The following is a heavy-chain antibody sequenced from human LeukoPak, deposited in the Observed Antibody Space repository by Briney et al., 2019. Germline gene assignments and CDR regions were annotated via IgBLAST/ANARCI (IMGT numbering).Heavy chain of an antibody. D-gene: IGHD3-10*01. Sequence: PGGSLRLSCAASGFTFSSYAMSWVRQAPGKGLEWVSAISGSGGSTYYADSVKGRFTISRDNSKNTLYLQMNSLRAEDTAVYYCAKDRPYYSDNSDAFDIWGQGTMVTVSS. V-gene: IGHV3-23*01. CDR1: GFTFSSYA. CDR2: ISGSGGST. CDR3: AKDRPYYSDNSDAFDI. J-gene: IGHJ3*02.